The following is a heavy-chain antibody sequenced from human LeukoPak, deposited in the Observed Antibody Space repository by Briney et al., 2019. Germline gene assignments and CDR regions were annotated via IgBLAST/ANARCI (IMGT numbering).Heavy chain of an antibody. CDR1: GFTFDDYG. V-gene: IGHV3-20*04. D-gene: IGHD2-15*01. CDR2: INWNGGST. J-gene: IGHJ3*02. CDR3: ARALVVSDAFDI. Sequence: PGGSLRLSCAASGFTFDDYGMSWVRQAPGEGLKWVSGINWNGGSTGYADSVKGRFTISRDNAKNSLYLQMNSLRAEDTALYYCARALVVSDAFDIWGQGTMVTVSS.